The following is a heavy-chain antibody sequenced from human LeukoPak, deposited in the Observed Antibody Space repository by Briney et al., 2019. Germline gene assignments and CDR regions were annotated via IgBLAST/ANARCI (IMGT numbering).Heavy chain of an antibody. V-gene: IGHV4-38-2*02. D-gene: IGHD1-26*01. J-gene: IGHJ4*02. CDR3: ARGKSRGSHIDY. Sequence: SETLSLTCTVSNGSISSGYYWGWIRQPPGKGLEWIGSIYHSGSTYYNPSLKSRVTVSLDTSKNQFSLKLRSVTAGDTAVYYCARGKSRGSHIDYWGQGTLVTVSS. CDR1: NGSISSGYY. CDR2: IYHSGST.